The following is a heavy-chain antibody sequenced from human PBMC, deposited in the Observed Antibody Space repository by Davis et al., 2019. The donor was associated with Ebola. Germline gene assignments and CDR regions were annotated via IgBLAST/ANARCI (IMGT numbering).Heavy chain of an antibody. CDR1: GYTFTSYG. V-gene: IGHV1-18*04. Sequence: ASVKVSCKASGYTFTSYGISWVRQAPGQGLEWMGWISAYNGNTNYAQKLQGRVTMTTDTSTSTAYMELRSLRSDDTAVYYCARGFMITFGGVIVPPYYFDYWGQGTLVTVSS. J-gene: IGHJ4*02. CDR2: ISAYNGNT. CDR3: ARGFMITFGGVIVPPYYFDY. D-gene: IGHD3-16*02.